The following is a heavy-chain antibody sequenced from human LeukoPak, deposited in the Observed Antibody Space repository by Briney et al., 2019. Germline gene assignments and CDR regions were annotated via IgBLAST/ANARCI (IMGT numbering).Heavy chain of an antibody. D-gene: IGHD3-22*01. CDR1: GFTFSSYA. V-gene: IGHV3-23*01. Sequence: PGGSLRLSCAASGFTFSSYAMSWVRQAPGKGLEWVSAISGSGGSTYYADSVKGRFTTSRDNSKNTLYLQMNSLRAEDTAVYYCAYSRSSGYPYYFDYWGQGTLVTVSS. CDR3: AYSRSSGYPYYFDY. J-gene: IGHJ4*02. CDR2: ISGSGGST.